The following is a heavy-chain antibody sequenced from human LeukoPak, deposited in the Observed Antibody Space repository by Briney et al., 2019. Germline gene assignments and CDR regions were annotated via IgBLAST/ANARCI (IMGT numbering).Heavy chain of an antibody. CDR2: IRSKANSYAT. D-gene: IGHD1-26*01. V-gene: IGHV3-73*01. J-gene: IGHJ4*02. CDR1: GFTFSGSA. CDR3: TRPHSGSYSN. Sequence: PGGSLKLSCAASGFTFSGSAMHWVRQASGKGLEWVGRIRSKANSYATAYAASVKGRFTISRDDSKNTAYLQMNSLKTEDTAVYHCTRPHSGSYSNWGQGTLVTVSS.